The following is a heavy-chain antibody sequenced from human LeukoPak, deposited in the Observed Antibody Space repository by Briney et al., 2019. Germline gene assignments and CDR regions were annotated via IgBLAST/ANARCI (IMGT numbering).Heavy chain of an antibody. Sequence: GGSLRLSCAASGFTFSDYYMSWIRQAPGKGLEWVSYISSSGSTIYYADSVKGRFTISRDNAKNSLYLQMNSLRAEDTAVYYCASGRFSKFGIAVAGTGYFDYWGQGTLVTVSS. CDR3: ASGRFSKFGIAVAGTGYFDY. CDR2: ISSSGSTI. CDR1: GFTFSDYY. V-gene: IGHV3-11*01. J-gene: IGHJ4*02. D-gene: IGHD6-19*01.